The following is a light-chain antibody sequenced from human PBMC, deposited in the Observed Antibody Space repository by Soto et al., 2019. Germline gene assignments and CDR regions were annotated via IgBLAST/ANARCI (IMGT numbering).Light chain of an antibody. CDR3: SSYTSSSPYV. CDR2: EVS. V-gene: IGLV2-14*01. Sequence: QSALTQPASVSGSPGQSITISCTGTSSDVGGYNYVSWYQQHPGKAPKLMIYEVSNRPSGVSNRFSGSKSGNTASLTIPGLQAEDEADYYCSSYTSSSPYVFGTGTKLTVL. J-gene: IGLJ1*01. CDR1: SSDVGGYNY.